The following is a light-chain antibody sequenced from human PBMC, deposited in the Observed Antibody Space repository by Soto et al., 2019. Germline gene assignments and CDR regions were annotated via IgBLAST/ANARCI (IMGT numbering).Light chain of an antibody. Sequence: DIQMTQSPSTLSASVGDRVTITCRASQSISSWLAWYQQKPGKAPKLLIHKASILRSGVPSRFSGSGSGTEFTLTISSLQPDDFATYYCQQYNNYSGTFGQGTKVEIK. V-gene: IGKV1-5*03. CDR2: KAS. CDR1: QSISSW. J-gene: IGKJ1*01. CDR3: QQYNNYSGT.